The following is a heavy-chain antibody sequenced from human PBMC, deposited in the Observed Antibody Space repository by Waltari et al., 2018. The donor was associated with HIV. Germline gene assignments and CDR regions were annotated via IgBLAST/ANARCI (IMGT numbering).Heavy chain of an antibody. CDR3: ARVRCGGGGCQWAFDV. Sequence: QVQLVQSGAEVKKPGASVKISCKTSGASFTSSYIHWVRQAPGQGLVWMGIIKPTDGRTTFYQPCLGRISMTRDTPKSTVYMELQSVQPDDTATYYCARVRCGGGGCQWAFDVWGQGTKVTVS. D-gene: IGHD2-21*01. CDR2: IKPTDGRT. V-gene: IGHV1-46*01. CDR1: GASFTSSY. J-gene: IGHJ3*01.